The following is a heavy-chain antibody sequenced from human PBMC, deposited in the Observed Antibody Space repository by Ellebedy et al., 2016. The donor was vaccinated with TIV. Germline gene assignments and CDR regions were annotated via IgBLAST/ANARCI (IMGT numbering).Heavy chain of an antibody. V-gene: IGHV3-7*01. CDR3: ARHTDYALDY. CDR1: GGSFSTYA. D-gene: IGHD4-17*01. Sequence: SCKASGGSFSTYAISWVRQAPGKGLECVANIKQDGSEKSYVDAVKGRFTISRDNAKNSLHLQMNGLRAEDTAVYYCARHTDYALDYWGQGALVTVSS. J-gene: IGHJ4*02. CDR2: IKQDGSEK.